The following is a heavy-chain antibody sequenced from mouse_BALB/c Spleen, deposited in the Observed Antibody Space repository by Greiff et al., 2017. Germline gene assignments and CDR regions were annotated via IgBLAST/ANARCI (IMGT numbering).Heavy chain of an antibody. CDR3: ARSYYDYGGYFDY. Sequence: QVQLQQSGAELVKPGASVKLSCKASGYTFTSYWMHWVKQRPGQGLEWIGEIDPSDSYTNYNQKFKGKATLTVDKSSSTAYMQLSSLTSEDSAVYYCARSYYDYGGYFDYWGQGTTLTVSS. CDR2: IDPSDSYT. J-gene: IGHJ2*01. D-gene: IGHD2-4*01. V-gene: IGHV1-69*02. CDR1: GYTFTSYW.